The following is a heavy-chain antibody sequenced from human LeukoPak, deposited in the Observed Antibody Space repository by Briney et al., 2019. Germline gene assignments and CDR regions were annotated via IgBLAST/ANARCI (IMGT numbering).Heavy chain of an antibody. CDR1: GGSISSGSYY. CDR2: IYYSGST. Sequence: SETLSLTCTVSGGSISSGSYYWRWIRQPPGKGLEWIEYIYYSGSTNYNPSLKSRVAILVDTTKNRFSLKLRSVTAAETAVYYCARDPKAGSGSYYDVNYYGMDVWGKGTTVTVSP. J-gene: IGHJ6*04. D-gene: IGHD3-10*01. V-gene: IGHV4-61*01. CDR3: ARDPKAGSGSYYDVNYYGMDV.